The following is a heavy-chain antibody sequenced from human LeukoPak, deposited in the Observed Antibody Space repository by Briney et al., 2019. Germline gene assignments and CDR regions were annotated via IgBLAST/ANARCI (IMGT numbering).Heavy chain of an antibody. CDR3: ARGTLRYYYDSSGYLG. D-gene: IGHD3-22*01. CDR2: INHSGST. J-gene: IGHJ4*02. Sequence: PSETLSLTCAVYGGSFSGYYWSWIRQPPGKGLEWIGEINHSGSTNYNPSLKSRVTISVDTSKNQFPLKLSSVTAADTAVYYCARGTLRYYYDSSGYLGWGQGTLVTVSS. V-gene: IGHV4-34*01. CDR1: GGSFSGYY.